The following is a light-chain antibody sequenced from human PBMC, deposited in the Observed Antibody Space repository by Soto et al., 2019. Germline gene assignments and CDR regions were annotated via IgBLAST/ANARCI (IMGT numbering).Light chain of an antibody. Sequence: EIVLTQSPGTLSLSPGERATLSCRASQSVSNTYLAWFQQKPGQAPRLLIYGASSRSTGIPERFSGSGSGTDFTLTISRLEPEDFAVYYCQQYGNSWTFGQGTKV. CDR1: QSVSNTY. CDR3: QQYGNSWT. J-gene: IGKJ1*01. V-gene: IGKV3-20*01. CDR2: GAS.